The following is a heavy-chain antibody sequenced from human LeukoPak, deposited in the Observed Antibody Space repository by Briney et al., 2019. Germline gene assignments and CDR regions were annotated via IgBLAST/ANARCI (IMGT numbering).Heavy chain of an antibody. Sequence: GGSLRLSCAASGFTFSSYTMNWIRQAPGKGLEWVSYISSSGSIIYYADFVKGRFTISRDNAKNSLYLQMNSLRAEDTAVYYCARDMGPGIAVSNYWGQGTLVTVSS. CDR3: ARDMGPGIAVSNY. CDR2: ISSSGSII. CDR1: GFTFSSYT. D-gene: IGHD6-19*01. J-gene: IGHJ4*02. V-gene: IGHV3-48*04.